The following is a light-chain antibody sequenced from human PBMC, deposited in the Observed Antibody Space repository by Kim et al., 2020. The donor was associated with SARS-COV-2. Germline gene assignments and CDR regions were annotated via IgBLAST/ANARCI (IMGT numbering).Light chain of an antibody. V-gene: IGKV1-39*01. CDR3: QQSYKTPYT. J-gene: IGKJ2*01. CDR2: AAS. Sequence: DIQMTQSPSSLSASVGGRVTITCRASQSISSYLNWYQQKPGKAPKLLIYAASSLQSGVPSRFSGSGSGTDFTLTISSLQPEDSATYYCQQSYKTPYTFGQGTKLEI. CDR1: QSISSY.